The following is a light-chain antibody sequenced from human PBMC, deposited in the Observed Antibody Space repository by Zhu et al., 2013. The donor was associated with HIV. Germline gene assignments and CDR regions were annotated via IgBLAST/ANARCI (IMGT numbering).Light chain of an antibody. V-gene: IGLV3-1*01. CDR3: NSRDSSGNHLV. CDR2: DDS. J-gene: IGLJ3*02. CDR1: RLAQNL. Sequence: SYDLIQPPSVSVSPGQTASITCSGDRLAQNLACWYQQKPGQAPVLVVYDDSDRPSGIPERFSGSNSGNTATLTITGAQAEDEADYYCNSRDSSGNHLVFGGGTKLTVL.